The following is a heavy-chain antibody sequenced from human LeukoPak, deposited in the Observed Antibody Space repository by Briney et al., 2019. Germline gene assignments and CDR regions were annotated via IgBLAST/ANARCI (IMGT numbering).Heavy chain of an antibody. D-gene: IGHD3-22*01. J-gene: IGHJ4*02. V-gene: IGHV1-46*01. CDR3: ASGPMGYYYDSSGSDY. CDR1: GYTFTSYY. Sequence: ASVKVSCKASGYTFTSYYMHWVRQAPGQGLEWMGIINPSGGSTSYAQKFQGRVTMTRDTSTSTVYMELSSLRSEDTAVYYCASGPMGYYYDSSGSDYWGQGTLVTVSS. CDR2: INPSGGST.